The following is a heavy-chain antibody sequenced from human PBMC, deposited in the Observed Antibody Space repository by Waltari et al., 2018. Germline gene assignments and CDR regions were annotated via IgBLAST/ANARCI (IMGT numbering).Heavy chain of an antibody. V-gene: IGHV3-7*01. CDR2: IKQDGSEK. Sequence: EVQLVESGGGLVQPGGSLRLSCAASGFTFSSYWMSWVRQAPGKGLEWVANIKQDGSEKYYVDSVKGRFTISRDNAKNSLYLQMNSLRAEDTAVYYCARDRCNWNDWCYFDYWGQGTLVTVSS. CDR1: GFTFSSYW. D-gene: IGHD1-20*01. CDR3: ARDRCNWNDWCYFDY. J-gene: IGHJ4*02.